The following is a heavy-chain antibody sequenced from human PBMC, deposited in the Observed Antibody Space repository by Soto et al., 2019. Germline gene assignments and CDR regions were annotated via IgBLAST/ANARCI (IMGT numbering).Heavy chain of an antibody. CDR1: GAPITINY. J-gene: IGHJ4*01. D-gene: IGHD2-15*01. CDR3: ARAAGGPYDN. Sequence: SETLSLTCTVSGAPITINYWSWIRQHPGKGLEWIGYIYYSASTRYNPSLKSRVTMSADTSKNQFYLKLNCVTAAPTAVYYCARAAGGPYDNWGQGTMVTVSS. V-gene: IGHV4-59*01. CDR2: IYYSAST.